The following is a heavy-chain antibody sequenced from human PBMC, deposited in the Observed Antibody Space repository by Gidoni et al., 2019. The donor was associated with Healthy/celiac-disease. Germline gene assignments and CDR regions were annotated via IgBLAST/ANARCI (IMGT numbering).Heavy chain of an antibody. D-gene: IGHD2-2*01. Sequence: EVQLVESGGGLVKPGGSLRLSCAASGFTLSNAWMSWVRQAPGKGLEWVGRIKSKTDGGTTDYAAPVKGRFTISRDDSKNTLYLQMNSLKTEDTAVYYCTTKFPACSSTSCHGGFDYWGQGTLVTVSS. J-gene: IGHJ4*02. V-gene: IGHV3-15*01. CDR3: TTKFPACSSTSCHGGFDY. CDR1: GFTLSNAW. CDR2: IKSKTDGGTT.